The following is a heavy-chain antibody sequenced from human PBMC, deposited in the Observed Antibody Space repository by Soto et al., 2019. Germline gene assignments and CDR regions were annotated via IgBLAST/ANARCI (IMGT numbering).Heavy chain of an antibody. CDR2: IYYSGST. Sequence: PSETLSLTCTVSGGSISSGDYYWSWIRQPPGKGLEWIGYIYYSGSTYYNPSLKSRVTISVDTSKNQFSLKLSSVTAADTAVYYCAREGFWSGYYTYYYYGMDVWGQGTTVT. V-gene: IGHV4-30-4*01. CDR1: GGSISSGDYY. CDR3: AREGFWSGYYTYYYYGMDV. J-gene: IGHJ6*02. D-gene: IGHD3-3*01.